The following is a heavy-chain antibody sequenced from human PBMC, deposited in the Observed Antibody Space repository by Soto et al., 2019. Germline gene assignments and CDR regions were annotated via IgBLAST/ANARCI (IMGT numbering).Heavy chain of an antibody. Sequence: QVLLVESGGGVVQPGRSLRLSCAASGFTFSNYGMHWVRQAPGKGLEWVAVISYDGSDKLYADSVKGRFTLSRDNSKYTLDLQMDILRAEATAVYYCMTTSTAYSSGWFDCWGQGILVSVSA. CDR1: GFTFSNYG. J-gene: IGHJ4*02. V-gene: IGHV3-30*03. CDR2: ISYDGSDK. D-gene: IGHD6-19*01. CDR3: MTTSTAYSSGWFDC.